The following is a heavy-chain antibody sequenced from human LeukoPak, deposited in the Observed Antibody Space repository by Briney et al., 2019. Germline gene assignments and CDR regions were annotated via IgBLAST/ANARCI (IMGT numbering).Heavy chain of an antibody. Sequence: SLRLSCTTSGFTFGDYALSWFRQAPGKGLEWVGFIRSKPYGGTTEHAASVKGRFTISRDDSKSIAYLQMNALKTEDTAVYYCTRGSLPTRNDNRDFDYWGQGTLVTVSS. CDR1: GFTFGDYA. CDR2: IRSKPYGGTT. CDR3: TRGSLPTRNDNRDFDY. V-gene: IGHV3-49*03. D-gene: IGHD1-1*01. J-gene: IGHJ4*02.